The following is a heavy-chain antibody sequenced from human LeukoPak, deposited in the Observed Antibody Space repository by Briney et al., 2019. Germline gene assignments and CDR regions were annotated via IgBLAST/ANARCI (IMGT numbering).Heavy chain of an antibody. CDR1: GFTFSNYD. V-gene: IGHV3-13*01. D-gene: IGHD2-2*01. Sequence: GGSLRLSCAASGFTFSNYDMHWVRQATGKGLEWVLAFHTAGDTHYSGSVKGRFATSRKNAKNSFYLQMNNLRAGDTAVYYCARGSCSSSSCYERLNGLDVWGQGTPVTVSS. CDR3: ARGSCSSSSCYERLNGLDV. CDR2: FHTAGDT. J-gene: IGHJ6*02.